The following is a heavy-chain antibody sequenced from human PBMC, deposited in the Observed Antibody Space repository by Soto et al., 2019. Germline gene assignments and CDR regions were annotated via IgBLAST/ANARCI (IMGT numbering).Heavy chain of an antibody. V-gene: IGHV4-30-4*01. CDR1: GGSISSGDYY. Sequence: SETLSLTCTVSGGSISSGDYYWSWIRQPPGKGLEWIGYIYYSGSTYYNPSLKSRVTISVDTSKNQFSLKLSSVTAADTAVYYCARALYYYDSSGQYYFDYWGQGTLVTVSS. CDR3: ARALYYYDSSGQYYFDY. J-gene: IGHJ4*02. D-gene: IGHD3-22*01. CDR2: IYYSGST.